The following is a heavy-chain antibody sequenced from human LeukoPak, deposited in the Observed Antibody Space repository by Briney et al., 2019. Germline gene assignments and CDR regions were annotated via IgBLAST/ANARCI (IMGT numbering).Heavy chain of an antibody. CDR1: GFTFSSYA. CDR3: AKGRGPAATHPDY. J-gene: IGHJ4*02. V-gene: IGHV3-23*01. D-gene: IGHD6-25*01. CDR2: IFGSGAT. Sequence: GGSLRLPCAASGFTFSSYAMTWVRQAPGKGLDWVSAIFGSGATYYADSVRGRFTISRDNSKNTLYLQMNNLRAEDTALYYCAKGRGPAATHPDYWGQGTLVTVSS.